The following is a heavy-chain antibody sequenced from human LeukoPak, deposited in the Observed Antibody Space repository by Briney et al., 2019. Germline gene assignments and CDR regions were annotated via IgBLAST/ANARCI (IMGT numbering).Heavy chain of an antibody. CDR1: GVSISSTSHY. CDR2: IYYSGST. Sequence: SETLSLTCTVSGVSISSTSHYWGWIRQPPGKGLEWIGSIYYSGSTYYNPSLKSRVTISVDTSKNQFSLKLSSVTAADTAVYYCARRGGSWYDSSNYFDYWGQGTLVTVSS. D-gene: IGHD6-13*01. CDR3: ARRGGSWYDSSNYFDY. V-gene: IGHV4-39*01. J-gene: IGHJ4*02.